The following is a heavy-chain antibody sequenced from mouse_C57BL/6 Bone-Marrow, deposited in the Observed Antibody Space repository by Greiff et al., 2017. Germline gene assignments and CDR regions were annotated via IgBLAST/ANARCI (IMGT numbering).Heavy chain of an antibody. CDR2: IDPSDSYT. CDR1: GYTFTSYW. Sequence: QVQLQQSGAELVMPGASVKLSCKASGYTFTSYWMHWVKQRPGQGLEWIGEIDPSDSYTNYNQKFKGKDTLTAENSSSTAYMQLSLLTSEDSEVDYCERGLMSMDVWGQGTSVTVSS. D-gene: IGHD6-5*01. CDR3: ERGLMSMDV. V-gene: IGHV1-69*01. J-gene: IGHJ4*01.